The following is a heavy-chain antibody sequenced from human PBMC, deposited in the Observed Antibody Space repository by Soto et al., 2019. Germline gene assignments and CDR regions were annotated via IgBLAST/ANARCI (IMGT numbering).Heavy chain of an antibody. J-gene: IGHJ3*02. Sequence: EVQLLESGGGLVQPGGSLRLSCAASGFTFSSYVMNWVRQAPGKGLEWVSTISGSGGSTYYADSVEGRFTFSRDNSKNTLHLLMNSLRAEVTSVCYCAKGGSNGWSEAFGIWGQGIMVTVSS. CDR3: AKGGSNGWSEAFGI. V-gene: IGHV3-23*01. CDR2: ISGSGGST. D-gene: IGHD6-19*01. CDR1: GFTFSSYV.